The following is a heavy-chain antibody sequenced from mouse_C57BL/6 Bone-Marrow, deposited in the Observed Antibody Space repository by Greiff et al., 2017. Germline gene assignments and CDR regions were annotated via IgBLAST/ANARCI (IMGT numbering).Heavy chain of an antibody. CDR2: IWSGGST. Sequence: VQLQQSGPGLVQPSQSLSITCTVSGFSFTSYGVHWVRQSPGKGLEWLGVIWSGGSTDYNAAFLSRLSISKDNSKSQVFFKLNSLQADDTAIYYCDGKNWDEYYFDYWGQGTTLTVSS. J-gene: IGHJ2*01. V-gene: IGHV2-2*01. CDR3: DGKNWDEYYFDY. CDR1: GFSFTSYG. D-gene: IGHD4-1*01.